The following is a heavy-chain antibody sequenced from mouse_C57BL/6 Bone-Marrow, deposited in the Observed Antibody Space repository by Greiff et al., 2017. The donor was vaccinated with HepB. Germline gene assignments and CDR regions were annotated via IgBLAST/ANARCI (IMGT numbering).Heavy chain of an antibody. CDR2: INPNYGTT. Sequence: EVQLDQPGPELVKPGASVKISCKASGYSFTDYYMNWVKQSNGKSLEWIGVINPNYGTTSYNQKFKGKATLTVDQSSSTAYMQLISLTSEDSAVYYCAYLVRSAMDYWGQGTSVTVSS. CDR1: GYSFTDYY. V-gene: IGHV1-39*01. CDR3: AYLVRSAMDY. D-gene: IGHD2-14*01. J-gene: IGHJ4*01.